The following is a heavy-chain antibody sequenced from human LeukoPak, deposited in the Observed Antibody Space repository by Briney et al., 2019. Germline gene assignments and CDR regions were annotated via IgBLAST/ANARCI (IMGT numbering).Heavy chain of an antibody. D-gene: IGHD4-23*01. CDR1: GGSISSYY. Sequence: SETLSLTCTVSGGSISSYYWSWIRQPPGKGLEWIGYIYYSGSTNYNPSLKSRVTISLDTSKNQISLKLSSVTAADTAVYHCARHTTVVPPHYFDYWGQGTLVTVSS. CDR2: IYYSGST. J-gene: IGHJ4*02. V-gene: IGHV4-59*08. CDR3: ARHTTVVPPHYFDY.